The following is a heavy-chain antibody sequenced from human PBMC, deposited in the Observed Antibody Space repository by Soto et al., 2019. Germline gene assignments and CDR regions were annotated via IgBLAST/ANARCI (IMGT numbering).Heavy chain of an antibody. Sequence: QVQLQQWGAGLLKPSETLSLTCAVYGGSFSGYYWSWIRQPPGKGLEWIGEINHSGSTNYNTSLKSRVTIAVDTSKNQFSLKLSSVTAADTAVYYCARGRGGNSARYCQHWGQGTLVTVSS. V-gene: IGHV4-34*01. CDR3: ARGRGGNSARYCQH. J-gene: IGHJ1*01. CDR2: INHSGST. D-gene: IGHD2-21*02. CDR1: GGSFSGYY.